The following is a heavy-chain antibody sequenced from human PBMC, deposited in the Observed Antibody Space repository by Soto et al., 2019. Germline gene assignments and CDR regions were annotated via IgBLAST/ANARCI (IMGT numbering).Heavy chain of an antibody. CDR3: ARVAWNFGHGGPSTQNWFDP. D-gene: IGHD1-7*01. CDR2: IIPMFGTA. CDR1: GGTFSNYA. Sequence: QVQLVQSGAEVKKPGSSVKVSCKASGGTFSNYAISWVRQAPGQGLEWMGGIIPMFGTANYAEKFQGRVTITADESTSTTYMERSSLRSEDTAVYYCARVAWNFGHGGPSTQNWFDPWGQGTLVTVSS. V-gene: IGHV1-69*12. J-gene: IGHJ5*02.